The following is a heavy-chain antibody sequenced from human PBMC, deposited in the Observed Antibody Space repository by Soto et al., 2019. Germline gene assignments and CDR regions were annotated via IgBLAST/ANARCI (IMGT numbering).Heavy chain of an antibody. D-gene: IGHD3-22*01. Sequence: GGSLRLSCXASGFTLNSYAMNWVRQAPGKGLEWVSGISARGEKTYYADSVKGRFTISRDNSKNTVYLQMNSLRVKDTAVFYCAKALPMYYYDSSGYSDYYYDMDVWGQGTTVTVSS. V-gene: IGHV3-23*01. CDR1: GFTLNSYA. J-gene: IGHJ6*02. CDR3: AKALPMYYYDSSGYSDYYYDMDV. CDR2: ISARGEKT.